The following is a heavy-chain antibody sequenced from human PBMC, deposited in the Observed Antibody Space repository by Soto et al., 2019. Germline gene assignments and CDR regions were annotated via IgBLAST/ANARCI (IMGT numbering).Heavy chain of an antibody. V-gene: IGHV3-74*01. D-gene: IGHD6-19*01. CDR1: GFTFSSYW. CDR3: ARRSSGWYFDY. Sequence: PGGSLRLSCAASGFTFSSYWMHWVRQAPEKGLMWVSHINSDGSSTTYADSVKGRFTISRDNAKNTLFLQMNSLRADDTAVYYCARRSSGWYFDYWGQGTLVTVSS. CDR2: INSDGSST. J-gene: IGHJ4*02.